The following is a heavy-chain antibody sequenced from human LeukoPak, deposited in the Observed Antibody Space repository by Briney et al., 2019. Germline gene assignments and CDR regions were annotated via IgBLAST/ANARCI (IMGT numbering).Heavy chain of an antibody. V-gene: IGHV4-39*01. CDR1: SDSISSSSSY. CDR2: IYYSGST. CDR3: ARHGPITSGAFYYYYYMDV. J-gene: IGHJ6*03. Sequence: PSETLSLTCTVSSDSISSSSSYWGWIRQPPGKGLEWIGSIYYSGSTYYNPSLKSRVTISVDTSKNQFSLKLSSVTAADTAVYYCARHGPITSGAFYYYYYMDVWGKGTTVTVSS. D-gene: IGHD3-10*01.